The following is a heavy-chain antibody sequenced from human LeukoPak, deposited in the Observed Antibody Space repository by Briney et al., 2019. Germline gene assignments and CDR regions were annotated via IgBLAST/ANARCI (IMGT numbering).Heavy chain of an antibody. Sequence: GGSLRLSCVGSGFTFRSHWVNWVRQSPGKGLEWVANIKPDGIDKYYVDSARGRFTVSRDNAENSAFLQMTSLRAEDTAIYYCATISAQTFDIWGQGTLVSVSS. J-gene: IGHJ3*02. V-gene: IGHV3-7*01. D-gene: IGHD5-24*01. CDR2: IKPDGIDK. CDR1: GFTFRSHW. CDR3: ATISAQTFDI.